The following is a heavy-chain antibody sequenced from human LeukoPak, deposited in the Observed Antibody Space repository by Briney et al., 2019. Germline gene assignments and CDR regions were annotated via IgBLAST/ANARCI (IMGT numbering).Heavy chain of an antibody. D-gene: IGHD3-16*01. Sequence: GASVKVSCKASGYTFTNYGISWVRQAPGQGLEWMGWISTYNGNTNYVQKLQGRVTMTTDTSTSTAYMELRSLRSDDTAVYYCARDRATWGLKDAFDIWGQGTMVTVSS. V-gene: IGHV1-18*01. CDR3: ARDRATWGLKDAFDI. CDR2: ISTYNGNT. CDR1: GYTFTNYG. J-gene: IGHJ3*02.